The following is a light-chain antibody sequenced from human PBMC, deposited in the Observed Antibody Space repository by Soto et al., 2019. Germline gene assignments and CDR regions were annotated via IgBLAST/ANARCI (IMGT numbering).Light chain of an antibody. CDR1: QSVLYSSNNRNY. CDR2: WAS. J-gene: IGKJ4*01. CDR3: QQYYRTPLT. Sequence: DIVMTHYPDSLAVSLGERLTINCKSSQSVLYSSNNRNYLAWYQQKPGQPPKLLIYWASTRESGVPDRFRGGGSATDFTLTISSLQAEDVAVYYCQQYYRTPLTFGGGTKVDIK. V-gene: IGKV4-1*01.